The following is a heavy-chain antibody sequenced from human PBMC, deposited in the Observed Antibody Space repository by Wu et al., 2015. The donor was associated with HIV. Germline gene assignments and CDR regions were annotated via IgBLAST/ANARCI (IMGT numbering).Heavy chain of an antibody. CDR3: AKLINFYGYVADKSDY. Sequence: QVQLVQSGAEVKKPGASVHISCKASGYTFPRYYIHWVRQAPGQGLQWMGFIDPSDGDATYPEQFQGRCTVTRDTSTNTVYMELNRLISDDTAVYYCAKLINFYGYVADKSDYWGQGTLVSVSS. CDR2: IDPSDGDA. D-gene: IGHD2/OR15-2a*01. J-gene: IGHJ4*02. V-gene: IGHV1-46*01. CDR1: GYTFPRYY.